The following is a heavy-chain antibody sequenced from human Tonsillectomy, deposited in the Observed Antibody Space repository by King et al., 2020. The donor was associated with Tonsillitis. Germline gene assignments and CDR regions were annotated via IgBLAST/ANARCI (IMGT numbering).Heavy chain of an antibody. CDR1: GYEFSTYW. Sequence: QLVPSGAEAKKPGEALRISCQGSGYEFSTYWITWVRQVPGRGLQWMGRIDPSDSYTNYSPSFKGHVIISSDNSISTAYLQWSSLKASDTAMYYCARIRGWTPGTFEIWGQGTMVTVSS. D-gene: IGHD3-10*01. V-gene: IGHV5-10-1*01. J-gene: IGHJ3*02. CDR2: IDPSDSYT. CDR3: ARIRGWTPGTFEI.